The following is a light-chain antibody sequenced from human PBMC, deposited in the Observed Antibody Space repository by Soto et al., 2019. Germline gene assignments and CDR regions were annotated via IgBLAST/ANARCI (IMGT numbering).Light chain of an antibody. J-gene: IGLJ2*01. CDR1: SSDVGTHNY. V-gene: IGLV2-14*01. CDR2: EVI. Sequence: QSALTQPPSASGSPGQSVTISCTGTSSDVGTHNYVSWYQQHAGKAPKLMIYEVINRPSGVSNRFSGSKSGNTASLIISGLQAEDEADYYCSSYTSSSTLVFGGGTKVTVL. CDR3: SSYTSSSTLV.